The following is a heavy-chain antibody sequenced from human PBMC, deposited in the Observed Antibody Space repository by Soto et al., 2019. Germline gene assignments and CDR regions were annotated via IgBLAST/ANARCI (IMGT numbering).Heavy chain of an antibody. V-gene: IGHV4-4*07. CDR2: LSASGLT. Sequence: SETLSLTCAISGDSIGNFYWSWIRQPAGKGLESLGRLSASGLTNYSPSLQSRVTMSLDRSKNRFSLRLTSVSAADTAVYFCARGMGRYFDLWGRGTLVTVSS. D-gene: IGHD2-8*01. J-gene: IGHJ2*01. CDR1: GDSIGNFY. CDR3: ARGMGRYFDL.